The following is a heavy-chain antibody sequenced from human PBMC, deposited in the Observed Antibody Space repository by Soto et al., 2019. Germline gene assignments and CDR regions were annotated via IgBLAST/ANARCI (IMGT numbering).Heavy chain of an antibody. Sequence: LRLSCAASGFTFSSYGMHWVRQAPGKGLEWVAVIWYDGSNKYYADSVKGRFTISRDNSKNTLYLQMNSLRAEDTAVYYCARAVAVAGDFDYWGQGTLVTVSS. CDR2: IWYDGSNK. CDR3: ARAVAVAGDFDY. CDR1: GFTFSSYG. D-gene: IGHD6-19*01. V-gene: IGHV3-33*01. J-gene: IGHJ4*02.